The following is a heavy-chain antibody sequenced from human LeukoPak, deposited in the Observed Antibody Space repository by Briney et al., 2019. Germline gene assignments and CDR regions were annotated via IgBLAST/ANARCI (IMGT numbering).Heavy chain of an antibody. V-gene: IGHV4-34*01. J-gene: IGHJ4*02. CDR2: INHSGST. Sequence: PSETLSLTCAVYGGPFSGYYWSWIRQPPGKGLEWIGEINHSGSTNYNPSLKSRVTISVDTSKNQFSLKLSSVTAADTAVYYCARPDGSGYNIIPFGYWGQGTLVTVSS. CDR3: ARPDGSGYNIIPFGY. D-gene: IGHD3-22*01. CDR1: GGPFSGYY.